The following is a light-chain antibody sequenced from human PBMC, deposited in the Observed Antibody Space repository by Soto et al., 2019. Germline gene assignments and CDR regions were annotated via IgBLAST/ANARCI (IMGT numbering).Light chain of an antibody. CDR2: DVT. J-gene: IGLJ1*01. CDR1: SSDVGGYNY. V-gene: IGLV2-14*01. Sequence: QSVLTQPASVSGSPGQSIAISCTGTSSDVGGYNYVSWYQQHPGKAPKLIIYDVTNRPSGVSNRFSGSKSGNTASLTISGLQAEDEADYYCSSYTSSSTYVFRTGTQLTVL. CDR3: SSYTSSSTYV.